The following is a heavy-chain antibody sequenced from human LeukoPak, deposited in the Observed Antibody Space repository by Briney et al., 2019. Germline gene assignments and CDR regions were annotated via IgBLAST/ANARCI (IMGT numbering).Heavy chain of an antibody. CDR2: IYYSGST. J-gene: IGHJ4*02. D-gene: IGHD3-22*01. CDR1: GGSISSYY. Sequence: SETLSLTCTVSGGSISSYYWSWIRQPPGKGLEWIGYIYYSGSTNYNPSLKSRVTISVDTSKNQFSLKLSSVTAEDTAVYYCARWSIYYYDSSGYWLTSDYWGQGTLVTVSS. V-gene: IGHV4-59*01. CDR3: ARWSIYYYDSSGYWLTSDY.